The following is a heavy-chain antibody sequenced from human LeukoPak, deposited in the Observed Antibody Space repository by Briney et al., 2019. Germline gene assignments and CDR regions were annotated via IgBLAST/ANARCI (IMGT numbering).Heavy chain of an antibody. CDR1: GGSISSYY. Sequence: SETLSLTCTVSGGSISSYYWSWIRQPPGKGLEWIGYIYYSGSTNYNPSLKSRVTTSVDTSKNQFSLKLSSVTAADTAVYYCAKYNGGDSSGRNWFDPWGQGTLVTVSS. V-gene: IGHV4-59*03. CDR3: AKYNGGDSSGRNWFDP. J-gene: IGHJ5*02. CDR2: IYYSGST. D-gene: IGHD3-22*01.